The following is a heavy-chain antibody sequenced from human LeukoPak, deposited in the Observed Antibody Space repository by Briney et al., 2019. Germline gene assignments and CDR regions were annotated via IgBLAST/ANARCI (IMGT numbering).Heavy chain of an antibody. J-gene: IGHJ4*02. D-gene: IGHD1-26*01. V-gene: IGHV4-59*01. CDR3: ARVGWELLGGTQPFDY. CDR2: IYYSGST. Sequence: SETLSLTCTVSGGSISSYYWSWIRQPPGKGLEWIGYIYYSGSTNYNPSLKSRVTISVDTSKNQFSLKLSSVTAADTAVYYCARVGWELLGGTQPFDYWGQGTLVTVSS. CDR1: GGSISSYY.